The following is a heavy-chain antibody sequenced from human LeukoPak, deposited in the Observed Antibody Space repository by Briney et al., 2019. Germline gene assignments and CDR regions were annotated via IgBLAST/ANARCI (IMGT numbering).Heavy chain of an antibody. CDR3: ARDPSTGWFSSWFDA. Sequence: SETLSLTCAVSGYSISSGFYWGWIRQPPGKGLEWIGSIYHSGTTYYSQSDSGNTYYNPVLKSRVSISVDTSNNQFSLKLTSVTAADTAIYYCARDPSTGWFSSWFDAWGQGTLVSVSS. CDR1: GYSISSGFY. CDR2: IYHSGTTYYSQSDSGNT. D-gene: IGHD6-19*01. V-gene: IGHV4-38-2*02. J-gene: IGHJ5*02.